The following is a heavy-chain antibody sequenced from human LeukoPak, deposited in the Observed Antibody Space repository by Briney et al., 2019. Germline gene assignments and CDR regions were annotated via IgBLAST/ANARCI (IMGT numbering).Heavy chain of an antibody. Sequence: GGSLRLSCAASGFTFSSYAMRWVRQAPGKGLEWVSAISGSGGSTYYADSVKGRFTISRDNSKNTLYLQMNSLRAEDTAVYYCARDRVGWYFDLWGRGTLVTVSS. CDR2: ISGSGGST. D-gene: IGHD1-26*01. CDR3: ARDRVGWYFDL. CDR1: GFTFSSYA. J-gene: IGHJ2*01. V-gene: IGHV3-23*01.